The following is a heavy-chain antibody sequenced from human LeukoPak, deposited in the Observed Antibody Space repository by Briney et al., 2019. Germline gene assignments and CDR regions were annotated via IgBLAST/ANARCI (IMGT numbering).Heavy chain of an antibody. Sequence: SETLSLTCTVCGGSISSSSYYWGWIRQPPGKGLEWIGSIYYSGSTYYNPSLKSRVTISVDTSKNQFSLKLSSVTAADTAVYYCARPKIPAAIFPNWFDPWGQGTLVTVSS. CDR3: ARPKIPAAIFPNWFDP. V-gene: IGHV4-39*01. D-gene: IGHD2-2*01. J-gene: IGHJ5*02. CDR1: GGSISSSSYY. CDR2: IYYSGST.